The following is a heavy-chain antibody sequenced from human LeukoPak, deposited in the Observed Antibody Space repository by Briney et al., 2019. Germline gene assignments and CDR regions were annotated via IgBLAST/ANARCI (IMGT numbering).Heavy chain of an antibody. Sequence: ASVKVSCEVSGYSFNVNYMHWVRQAPGQGLEWMGWMNPNTGVTNFAQKFQGRVTMTRDTSIRTAYMELSRLTSDDTAVYYCARGAGSSWFDYWGQGTLVTVSS. CDR2: MNPNTGVT. D-gene: IGHD6-13*01. J-gene: IGHJ4*02. V-gene: IGHV1-2*02. CDR3: ARGAGSSWFDY. CDR1: GYSFNVNY.